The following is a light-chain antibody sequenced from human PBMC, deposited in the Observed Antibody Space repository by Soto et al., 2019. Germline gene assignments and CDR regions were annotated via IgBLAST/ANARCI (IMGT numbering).Light chain of an antibody. CDR1: SSNIGSHT. Sequence: QSVLTQPPSASGTPGQRVTISCSGSSSNIGSHTVNWYQQLPGTAPKLLIYSNNQRPSGVPDRFSGSKSGTSASLAISGLQSEDEADYYCAAWDESLNGYVFGTGTKVTVL. CDR3: AAWDESLNGYV. CDR2: SNN. J-gene: IGLJ1*01. V-gene: IGLV1-44*01.